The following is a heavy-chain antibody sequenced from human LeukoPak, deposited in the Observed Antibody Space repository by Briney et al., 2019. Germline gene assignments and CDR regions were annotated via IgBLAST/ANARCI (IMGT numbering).Heavy chain of an antibody. CDR1: GFTFSSYG. Sequence: GGSLRLSCAASGFTFSSYGMRWVRQAPGKGLEWVAVIWYDGSNKYYADSVKGRFTISRDNSKNTLYLQMNSLRAEDTAVYYCARVSRPYYGFWSGYTAFDYWGQGTLVTVSS. D-gene: IGHD3-3*01. CDR3: ARVSRPYYGFWSGYTAFDY. V-gene: IGHV3-33*01. J-gene: IGHJ4*02. CDR2: IWYDGSNK.